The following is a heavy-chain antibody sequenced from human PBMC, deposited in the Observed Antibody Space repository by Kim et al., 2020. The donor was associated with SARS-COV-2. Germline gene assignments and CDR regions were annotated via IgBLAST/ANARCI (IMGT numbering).Heavy chain of an antibody. D-gene: IGHD3-10*01. V-gene: IGHV1-69*04. CDR3: ARDPTTMVRGVMFDY. J-gene: IGHJ4*02. Sequence: PRFQGRVTITADKSTSTAYMELSSLRSEDTAVYYCARDPTTMVRGVMFDYWGQGTLVTVSS.